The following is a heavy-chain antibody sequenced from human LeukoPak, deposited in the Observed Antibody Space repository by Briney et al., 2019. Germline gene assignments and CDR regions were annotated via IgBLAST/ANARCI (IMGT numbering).Heavy chain of an antibody. Sequence: PGGSLRLSCAASGFTFSSYGMSWVRQAPGKGLEWVSAISGSGGSTYYADSVKGRFTISRDNSKNTLYLQMNSLRAEDTAVYYCARDTLGEGEDANYAVYYFDYWGQGTPVTVSS. CDR1: GFTFSSYG. V-gene: IGHV3-23*01. CDR2: ISGSGGST. CDR3: ARDTLGEGEDANYAVYYFDY. J-gene: IGHJ4*02. D-gene: IGHD4/OR15-4a*01.